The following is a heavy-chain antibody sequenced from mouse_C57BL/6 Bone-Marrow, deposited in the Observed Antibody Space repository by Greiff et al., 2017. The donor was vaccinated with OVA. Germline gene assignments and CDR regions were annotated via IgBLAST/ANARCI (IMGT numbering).Heavy chain of an antibody. CDR1: GFTFSSYA. V-gene: IGHV5-4*03. Sequence: EVKLMESGGGLVKPGGSLKLSCAASGFTFSSYAMSWVRQTPEKRLEWVATISDGGSYTYYQDNVKGRFTISRDNAKNNLYLQMSHLKSEDTAMYYCARGLGRVYYAMDYWGQGTSVTVSS. CDR3: ARGLGRVYYAMDY. D-gene: IGHD4-1*01. J-gene: IGHJ4*01. CDR2: ISDGGSYT.